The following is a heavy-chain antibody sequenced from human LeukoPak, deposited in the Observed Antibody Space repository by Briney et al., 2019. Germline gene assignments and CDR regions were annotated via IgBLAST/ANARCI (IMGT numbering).Heavy chain of an antibody. CDR1: GSTFSTYW. V-gene: IGHV3-74*01. Sequence: PGGSLRLSCAASGSTFSTYWMHWVRQAPGKGLVWVSRINSDGSTTNYADSVKGRFTISRDNAKNTLYLQMNSLRAEDTAVYYCARDPRGGTLDYWGQGTLVTVSS. D-gene: IGHD3-10*01. CDR3: ARDPRGGTLDY. J-gene: IGHJ4*02. CDR2: INSDGSTT.